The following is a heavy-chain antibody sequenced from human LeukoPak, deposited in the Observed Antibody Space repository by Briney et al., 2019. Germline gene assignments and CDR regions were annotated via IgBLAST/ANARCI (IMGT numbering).Heavy chain of an antibody. Sequence: PGGSLRLSCAASGFTFSSYAMHWVRQAPGKGLEWVAVISYDGSNKYYADSVKGRFTVSRDNSKNTLFLQMNSLRAEDTAVYFCVRDYCSGGSCYESKWFDPWGQGTLVTVSS. CDR3: VRDYCSGGSCYESKWFDP. J-gene: IGHJ5*02. D-gene: IGHD2-15*01. V-gene: IGHV3-30*04. CDR1: GFTFSSYA. CDR2: ISYDGSNK.